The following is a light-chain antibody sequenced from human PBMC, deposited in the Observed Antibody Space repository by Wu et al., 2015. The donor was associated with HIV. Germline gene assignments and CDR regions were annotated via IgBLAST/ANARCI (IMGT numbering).Light chain of an antibody. CDR3: HQYRTWPLT. J-gene: IGKJ1*01. CDR2: SIS. CDR1: QTVSTD. Sequence: VMTQSPATLSVSPGERASLSCRASQTVSTDFAWYHQKPGQAPRLLMYSISVRATGVPARFTGSGSGTEFTLTISNMQSEDFGIYYCHQYRTWPLTFGQGTKGGSQ. V-gene: IGKV3-15*01.